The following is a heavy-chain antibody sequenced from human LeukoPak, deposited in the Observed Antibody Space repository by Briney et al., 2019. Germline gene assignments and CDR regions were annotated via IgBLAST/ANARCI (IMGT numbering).Heavy chain of an antibody. J-gene: IGHJ6*02. CDR2: IYSGGKT. CDR3: AKFMPLSGKFYGMDV. V-gene: IGHV3-53*01. D-gene: IGHD2-2*01. Sequence: GGSLRLSCAASGFIFSSNYLSWVRQAPGEGLEWVSIIYSGGKTYYVDSVKGRFTISRDNSKNTLYLQMNSLRAEDTAVYYCAKFMPLSGKFYGMDVWGQGTTVTVSS. CDR1: GFIFSSNY.